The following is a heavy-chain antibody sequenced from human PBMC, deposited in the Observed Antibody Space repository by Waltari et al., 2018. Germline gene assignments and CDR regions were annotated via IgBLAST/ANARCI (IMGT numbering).Heavy chain of an antibody. CDR1: GGSISSGSVY. Sequence: QVQLQESGPGLVRPSQTLSLTCPVSGGSISSGSVYWTWIRQPAGKGLEGVGHIFTSGSTKYNPSLKSRVSVSLDTSENQFSRRLSSVTAADTAVYYCARDEARYYDIMTGGGYYGLDVWGQGTTVTVSS. D-gene: IGHD3-9*01. V-gene: IGHV4-61*02. CDR2: IFTSGST. J-gene: IGHJ6*02. CDR3: ARDEARYYDIMTGGGYYGLDV.